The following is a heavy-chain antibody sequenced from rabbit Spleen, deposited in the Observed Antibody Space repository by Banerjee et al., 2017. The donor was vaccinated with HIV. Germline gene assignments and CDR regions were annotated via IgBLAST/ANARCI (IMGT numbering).Heavy chain of an antibody. V-gene: IGHV1S45*01. CDR1: GFDFSSYG. CDR3: ARGDSDGPGGYAYPIKL. J-gene: IGHJ4*01. CDR2: INAVTGKA. D-gene: IGHD6-1*01. Sequence: QEQLVESGGGLVQPGGSLKLSCKASGFDFSSYGVSWVRQAPGKGLEWIACINAVTGKAVYATWAKGRFTISRTSSTTVTLQMTSLTAVDTATYFCARGDSDGPGGYAYPIKLWGQGTLVTVS.